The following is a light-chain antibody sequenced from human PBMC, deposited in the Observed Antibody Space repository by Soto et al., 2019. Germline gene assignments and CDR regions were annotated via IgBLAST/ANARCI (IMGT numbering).Light chain of an antibody. V-gene: IGKV1-5*03. Sequence: DIQMTQSPSTLSAYIGDRVTLTCRASQNIRKWLAWFQQKPGKTPKLLIYETSTLESGVPSSISGSGFGTESTLTISSLQPDDFATYYCQQYYTYPWTFGQGTKVEI. CDR3: QQYYTYPWT. CDR2: ETS. J-gene: IGKJ1*01. CDR1: QNIRKW.